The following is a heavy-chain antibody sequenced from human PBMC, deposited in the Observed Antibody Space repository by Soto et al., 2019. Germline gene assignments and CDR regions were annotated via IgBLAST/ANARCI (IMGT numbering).Heavy chain of an antibody. CDR1: GDSISSGPYY. D-gene: IGHD4-4*01. CDR3: ARSTVTATDFYYYYMDV. CDR2: IYYRGNT. J-gene: IGHJ6*03. V-gene: IGHV4-31*03. Sequence: QVQLQQSGPGLVKPSQTLSLTCTVSGDSISSGPYYWSWIRQHPGKGLEWLGYIYYRGNTYYNPSLKSRLTISVGTSKNQFSLNLGSVTVADTAVYYCARSTVTATDFYYYYMDVWGKGTTVTGSS.